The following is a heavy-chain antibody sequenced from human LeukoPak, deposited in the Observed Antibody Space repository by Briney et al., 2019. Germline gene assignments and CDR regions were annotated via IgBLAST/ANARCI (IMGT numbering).Heavy chain of an antibody. CDR1: GYAFTGYY. Sequence: ASVKVSCKASGYAFTGYYMHWVRQAPGQGLEWMGWIDPNSGGTNYAQKFQGRVTMTRDTSISTAYMELSRLRSDDTAVYYCARGFGEWEHLDPWGQGTLVTVSS. D-gene: IGHD1-26*01. CDR3: ARGFGEWEHLDP. V-gene: IGHV1-2*02. CDR2: IDPNSGGT. J-gene: IGHJ5*02.